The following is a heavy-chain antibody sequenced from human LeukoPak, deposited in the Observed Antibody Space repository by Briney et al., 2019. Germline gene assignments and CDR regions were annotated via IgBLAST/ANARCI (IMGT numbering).Heavy chain of an antibody. CDR2: IIPIFGTA. J-gene: IGHJ4*02. Sequence: ASVKVSCKASGYTFTSYGISWVRQAPGQGLEWMGGIIPIFGTANYAQKFQGRVTITTDESTSTAYMELSSLRSEDTAVYYCAAQMRRLLGGRDYWGQGTLVTVSS. CDR1: GYTFTSYG. V-gene: IGHV1-69*05. CDR3: AAQMRRLLGGRDY. D-gene: IGHD3-16*01.